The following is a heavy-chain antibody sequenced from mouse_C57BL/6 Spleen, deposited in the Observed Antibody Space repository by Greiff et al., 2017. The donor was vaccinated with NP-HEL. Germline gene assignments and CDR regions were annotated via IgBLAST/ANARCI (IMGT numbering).Heavy chain of an antibody. CDR1: GFTFSDYG. D-gene: IGHD2-5*01. Sequence: EVNVVESGGGLVKPGGSLKLSCAASGFTFSDYGMHWVRQAPEKGLEWVAYISSGSSTIYYADTVKGRFTISRDNAKNTLFLQMTRLGSEDTAMYYCARRYYSNWYFDVWGTGTTVTVSS. CDR3: ARRYYSNWYFDV. CDR2: ISSGSSTI. J-gene: IGHJ1*03. V-gene: IGHV5-17*01.